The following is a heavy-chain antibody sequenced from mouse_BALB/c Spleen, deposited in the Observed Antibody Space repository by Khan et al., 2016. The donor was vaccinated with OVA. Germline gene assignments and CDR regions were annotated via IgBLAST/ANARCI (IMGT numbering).Heavy chain of an antibody. J-gene: IGHJ4*01. CDR3: ARDAGRY. CDR1: GYTFTKNT. CDR2: INPKNGVT. D-gene: IGHD3-3*01. V-gene: IGHV1-18*01. Sequence: VQLKESGPELVKPGASVKISCKTSGYTFTKNTLHWVKQSHGKSLEWIGVINPKNGVTSYNQKFKGKVTLTVDKSSSTAYMEFRSLTSEDSAVYYCARDAGRYWGQGTSVTVSS.